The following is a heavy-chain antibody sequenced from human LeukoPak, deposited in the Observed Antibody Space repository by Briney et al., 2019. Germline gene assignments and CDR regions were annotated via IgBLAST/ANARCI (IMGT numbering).Heavy chain of an antibody. D-gene: IGHD5-18*01. CDR1: GFTFSSYE. Sequence: GGSLRLSCAASGFTFSSYEMNWVRQAPGKGLEWVSYISSSGSTIYYADSVKGRFTISRDNAKNSLYLQMNSLRAEDTAVYYCARGKGAAMVQYFDYWGQGTLVTVSS. J-gene: IGHJ4*02. CDR3: ARGKGAAMVQYFDY. CDR2: ISSSGSTI. V-gene: IGHV3-48*03.